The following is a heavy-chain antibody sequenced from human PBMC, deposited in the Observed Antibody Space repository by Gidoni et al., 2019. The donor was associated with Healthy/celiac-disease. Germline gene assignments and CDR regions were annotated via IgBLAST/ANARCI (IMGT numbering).Heavy chain of an antibody. Sequence: QVQLVQSGAEVKKPGASVKVSCKASGYTFTSYYMHWLRQAPGQGLEWMGIINPSGGSTSYAQKFQGRVTMTRDTSTSTVYMELSSLRSEDTAVYYCARDIVVVPAALLYYYYYGMDVWGQGTTVTVSS. CDR3: ARDIVVVPAALLYYYYYGMDV. V-gene: IGHV1-46*01. J-gene: IGHJ6*02. CDR2: INPSGGST. D-gene: IGHD2-2*01. CDR1: GYTFTSYY.